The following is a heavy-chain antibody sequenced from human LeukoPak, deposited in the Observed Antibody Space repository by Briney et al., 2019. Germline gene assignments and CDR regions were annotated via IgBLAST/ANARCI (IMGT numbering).Heavy chain of an antibody. J-gene: IGHJ4*02. CDR1: GFTFSSYW. Sequence: GGSLRLSCAASGFTFSSYWMSWVRQAPGKGLEWVANIKQDGSEENFVDSVKGRFTISRDNAKKSLYLQMNSLRAEDTAVYYCAKRGSLWDLDYWGQGTLVTVSS. CDR2: IKQDGSEE. D-gene: IGHD1-26*01. V-gene: IGHV3-7*01. CDR3: AKRGSLWDLDY.